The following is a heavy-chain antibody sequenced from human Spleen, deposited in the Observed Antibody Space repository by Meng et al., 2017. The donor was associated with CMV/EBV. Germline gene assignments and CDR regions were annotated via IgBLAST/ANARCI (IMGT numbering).Heavy chain of an antibody. J-gene: IGHJ4*02. Sequence: SETLSLTCTVSGGSISSYYWSWIRQPPGKGLEWIGYIYYSGSTNYNPSLKSRVTISVDTSKNQFSLKLSSVTAADTAVYYCARDKTFDYWGQGTLVTVSS. CDR2: IYYSGST. CDR3: ARDKTFDY. CDR1: GGSISSYY. V-gene: IGHV4-59*12.